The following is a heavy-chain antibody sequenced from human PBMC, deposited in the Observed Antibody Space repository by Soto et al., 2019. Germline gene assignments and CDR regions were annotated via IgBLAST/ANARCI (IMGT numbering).Heavy chain of an antibody. Sequence: SETLSLTCAVSGGSISSSNWWSWVRHPPGKGLEWIGEIYHSGSTNYNPSLKSRVTISVDKSKNQFSLKLSSVTAADTAVYYCARGGAAGTFYYYYYGMDVWGQGTTVT. D-gene: IGHD6-13*01. J-gene: IGHJ6*02. CDR1: GGSISSSNW. CDR3: ARGGAAGTFYYYYYGMDV. V-gene: IGHV4-4*02. CDR2: IYHSGST.